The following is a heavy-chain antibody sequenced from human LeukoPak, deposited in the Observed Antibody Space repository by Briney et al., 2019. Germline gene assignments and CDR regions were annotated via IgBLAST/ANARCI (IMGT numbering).Heavy chain of an antibody. Sequence: GGSLRLSCAASGFSFISYSMHWVRQAPGKGLEWVGVISDDGRRKDYADSVKGRFTISRDNSKDTLYLQMNSLRAEDTAVYYCAKRPSDYGDYVSYFDYWGQGTLVTVTS. J-gene: IGHJ4*02. CDR2: ISDDGRRK. CDR3: AKRPSDYGDYVSYFDY. CDR1: GFSFISYS. D-gene: IGHD4-17*01. V-gene: IGHV3-30*18.